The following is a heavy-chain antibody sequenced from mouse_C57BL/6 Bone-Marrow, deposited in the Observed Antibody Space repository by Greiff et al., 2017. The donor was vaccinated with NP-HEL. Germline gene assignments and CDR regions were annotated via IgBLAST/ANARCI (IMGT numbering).Heavy chain of an antibody. V-gene: IGHV5-17*01. CDR2: ISSGSSTI. D-gene: IGHD4-1*01. CDR3: ARPGTAMDY. CDR1: GFTFSDYG. Sequence: EVKLVESGGGLVKPGGSLKLSCAASGFTFSDYGMHWVRQAPEKGLEWVAYISSGSSTIYYADTVQGRFTITRDNAKNTLFLQMTSLMSEDTAMYYCARPGTAMDYWGQGTSVTVSS. J-gene: IGHJ4*01.